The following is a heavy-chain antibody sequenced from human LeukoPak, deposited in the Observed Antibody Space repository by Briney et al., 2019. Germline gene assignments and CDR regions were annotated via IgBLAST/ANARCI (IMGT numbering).Heavy chain of an antibody. Sequence: GGSLRLSCAASGFTFSSYAMSWVRQAPGKGLEWVSAISGSGGSTYYANSVKGRFTISRDNSKNTLYLQMGSLRAEDMAVYYCTTSSGRYYYDSSGFHYWGQGTLVTVSS. CDR1: GFTFSSYA. CDR2: ISGSGGST. J-gene: IGHJ4*02. CDR3: TTSSGRYYYDSSGFHY. D-gene: IGHD3-22*01. V-gene: IGHV3-23*01.